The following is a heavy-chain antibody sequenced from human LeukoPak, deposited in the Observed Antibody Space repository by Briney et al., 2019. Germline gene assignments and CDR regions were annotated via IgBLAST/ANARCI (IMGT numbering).Heavy chain of an antibody. V-gene: IGHV1-2*02. J-gene: IGHJ6*02. CDR2: INPNSGGT. CDR1: GYTFTGYY. Sequence: ASVEVSCKASGYTFTGYYMHWVRQAPGQGLEWMRWINPNSGGTNYAQKFQGRVTMTRDTSISTAYMELSRLRSDDTAVYYCASLHVVVGHGMDVWGQGTTVTVSS. D-gene: IGHD3-22*01. CDR3: ASLHVVVGHGMDV.